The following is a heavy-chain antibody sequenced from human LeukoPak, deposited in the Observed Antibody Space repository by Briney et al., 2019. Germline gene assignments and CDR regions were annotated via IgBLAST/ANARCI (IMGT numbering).Heavy chain of an antibody. V-gene: IGHV1-8*02. J-gene: IGHJ4*02. D-gene: IGHD3-22*01. CDR1: GYTSTSYD. CDR3: ARDLRSYYYDSSGYSEFDY. Sequence: ASVKVSCKASGYTSTSYDINWVRQATGQGLEWMGWMNPNSGNTGYAQKFQGRVTMTRDMSTSTVYMELSSLRSEDTAVYYCARDLRSYYYDSSGYSEFDYWGQGTLVTVSS. CDR2: MNPNSGNT.